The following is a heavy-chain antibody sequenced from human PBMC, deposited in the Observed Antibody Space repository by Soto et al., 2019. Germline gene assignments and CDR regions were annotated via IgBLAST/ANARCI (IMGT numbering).Heavy chain of an antibody. V-gene: IGHV1-46*01. CDR2: INPSGGST. CDR3: ARSLWKQLDPDDAFDI. CDR1: GYTFTSYY. J-gene: IGHJ3*02. D-gene: IGHD6-13*01. Sequence: GASVKVSCKASGYTFTSYYIHRVRQAPGQGLEWMGIINPSGGSTTYAQKFQGRVTMTRDTSTSTVYMDLSSLRSEDTAVYYCARSLWKQLDPDDAFDIWGQGTMVTVSS.